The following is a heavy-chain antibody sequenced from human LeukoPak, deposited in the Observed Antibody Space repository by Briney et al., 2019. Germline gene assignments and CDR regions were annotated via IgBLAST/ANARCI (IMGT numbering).Heavy chain of an antibody. CDR3: AKDVKVVIPYYFDY. CDR1: GFTFSSYS. J-gene: IGHJ4*02. CDR2: ISSSSYI. V-gene: IGHV3-21*04. Sequence: PGGSLRLSCAASGFTFSSYSMNWVRQAPGKGLEWVSSISSSSYIYYADSVKGRFTISRDNSKNTLFLRMNSLRAEDTAIYYCAKDVKVVIPYYFDYWGQGTLVTVSS. D-gene: IGHD3-22*01.